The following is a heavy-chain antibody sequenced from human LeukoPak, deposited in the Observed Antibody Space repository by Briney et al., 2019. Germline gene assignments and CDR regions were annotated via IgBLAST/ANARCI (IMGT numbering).Heavy chain of an antibody. CDR2: ISWNSGSI. V-gene: IGHV3-9*03. D-gene: IGHD6-13*01. J-gene: IGHJ4*02. CDR1: GFTFDDYA. CDR3: AKAHSSSWYRGYFDY. Sequence: GGSLRLSCAASGFTFDDYAMHWVRQAPGKGLEWVSGISWNSGSIGYADFVKGRFTISRDNAKNSLYLQMNSLRAEDMALYYCAKAHSSSWYRGYFDYWGQGTLVTVSS.